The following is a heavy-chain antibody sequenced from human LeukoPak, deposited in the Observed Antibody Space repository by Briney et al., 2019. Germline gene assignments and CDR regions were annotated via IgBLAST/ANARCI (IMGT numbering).Heavy chain of an antibody. CDR1: GFTFSSYS. Sequence: GGSLRLSCAASGFTFSSYSIGWVRQAPGRGREWVAVISYDGSNQYYADSVKGRFTISRDNSKNTLYLQMNSLRAEDTAVYYCARDSDIVVVPAYYMDVWGKGTTVTVSS. V-gene: IGHV3-30*11. J-gene: IGHJ6*03. D-gene: IGHD2-2*01. CDR3: ARDSDIVVVPAYYMDV. CDR2: ISYDGSNQ.